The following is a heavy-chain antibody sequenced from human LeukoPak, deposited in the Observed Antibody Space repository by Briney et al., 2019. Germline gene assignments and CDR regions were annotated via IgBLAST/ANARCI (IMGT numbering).Heavy chain of an antibody. CDR2: IYYSGST. V-gene: IGHV4-31*03. J-gene: IGHJ3*02. D-gene: IGHD3-22*01. Sequence: PSETLSLTCTVSGGSISSGGYYWSWIRQHPGKGLEWIGYIYYSGSTYYNPSLKSRVTISVDTSKNQFSLKLSSVTAADTAVYYCAREARDSSGYPNSAFDIWGQGTMVTVSS. CDR1: GGSISSGGYY. CDR3: AREARDSSGYPNSAFDI.